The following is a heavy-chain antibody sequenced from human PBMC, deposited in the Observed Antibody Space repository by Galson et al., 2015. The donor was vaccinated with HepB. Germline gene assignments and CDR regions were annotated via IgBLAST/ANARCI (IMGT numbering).Heavy chain of an antibody. CDR3: ANSPVGSGWYLDY. Sequence: SLRLSCAASGFTFSNYGMCWVRQAPGKGLEWVSAITFGGVSTYYADSVKGRFTISRDNSKNTLYLQMNSLRAEDTAVYYCANSPVGSGWYLDYWGQGTLVTVSS. D-gene: IGHD6-19*01. J-gene: IGHJ4*02. CDR1: GFTFSNYG. CDR2: ITFGGVST. V-gene: IGHV3-23*01.